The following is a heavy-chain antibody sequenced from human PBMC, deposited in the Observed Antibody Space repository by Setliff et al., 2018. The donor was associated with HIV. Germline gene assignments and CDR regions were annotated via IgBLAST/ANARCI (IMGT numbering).Heavy chain of an antibody. CDR2: INQNGREK. Sequence: SLRLSCAASGFTFTTYWMSWVRQSPGKGLEWVANINQNGREKYYVDSVMGRFTISRDNAKNSLELEMKFLSDEETAVYYCARCAAGPYCRNSFDYWGRGALVTVSS. CDR1: GFTFTTYW. D-gene: IGHD2-15*01. J-gene: IGHJ4*02. CDR3: ARCAAGPYCRNSFDY. V-gene: IGHV3-7*03.